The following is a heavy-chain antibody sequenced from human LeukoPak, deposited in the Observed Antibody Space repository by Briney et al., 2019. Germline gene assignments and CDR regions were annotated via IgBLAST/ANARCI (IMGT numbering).Heavy chain of an antibody. Sequence: GESLKISCKGSGYSLTTYWIGWVRQMPGKGLEWMGIIYPDDSDTRYSPSFQGQVTISADKSISTAYLQWSGLKASDTAMYYCARLPGYSNIWYLDYWGQGTLVTVSS. D-gene: IGHD6-13*01. J-gene: IGHJ4*02. V-gene: IGHV5-51*01. CDR1: GYSLTTYW. CDR3: ARLPGYSNIWYLDY. CDR2: IYPDDSDT.